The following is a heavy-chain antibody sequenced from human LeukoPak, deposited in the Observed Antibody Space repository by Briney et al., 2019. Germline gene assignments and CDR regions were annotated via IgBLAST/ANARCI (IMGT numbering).Heavy chain of an antibody. CDR1: GYTFTNYG. D-gene: IGHD1-26*01. CDR3: ATAKGGSHTFWYFDL. CDR2: FDPEDGET. J-gene: IGHJ2*01. V-gene: IGHV1-24*01. Sequence: ASVKVSCKASGYTFTNYGISWARQAPGKGLEWMGGFDPEDGETIYAQKFQGRVTMTEDTSTDTAYMELSSLRSEDTAVYYCATAKGGSHTFWYFDLWGRGTLVTVSS.